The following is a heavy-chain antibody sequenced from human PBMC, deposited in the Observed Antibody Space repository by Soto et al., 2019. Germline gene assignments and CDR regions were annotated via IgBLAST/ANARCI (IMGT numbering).Heavy chain of an antibody. V-gene: IGHV1-18*01. J-gene: IGHJ4*02. CDR3: ARSQSGDYEGCGY. Sequence: QVQLVQSGAEVKKPGASVKVSCKASGYTFTNYGINWVRQAPGQGLEWMGGISASNGNTNYAQRVQGIVIMTTDNSTSTAYMELRSLRSDDTAVYYCARSQSGDYEGCGYWGQGTLVTVSS. D-gene: IGHD4-17*01. CDR2: ISASNGNT. CDR1: GYTFTNYG.